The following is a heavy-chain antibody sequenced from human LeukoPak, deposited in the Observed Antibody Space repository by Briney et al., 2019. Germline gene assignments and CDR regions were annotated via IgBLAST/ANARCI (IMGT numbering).Heavy chain of an antibody. D-gene: IGHD6-13*01. CDR3: ARASGPIAAAAWFDP. CDR2: INPSGGST. J-gene: IGHJ5*02. CDR1: EYTFTGYY. V-gene: IGHV1-46*01. Sequence: ASVKVSCKTSEYTFTGYYMHWVRQAPGQGLEWMGIINPSGGSTSYAQKFQGRVTMTRDTSTSTVYMELSSLRSEDTAVYYCARASGPIAAAAWFDPWGQGTLVTVSS.